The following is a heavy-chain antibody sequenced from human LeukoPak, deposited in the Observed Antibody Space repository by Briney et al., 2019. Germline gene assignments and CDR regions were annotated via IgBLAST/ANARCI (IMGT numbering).Heavy chain of an antibody. CDR3: ARLAKCTSTCRGKYWFFDL. J-gene: IGHJ2*01. D-gene: IGHD2-8*01. CDR2: ISHSGKS. V-gene: IGHV4-34*01. CDR1: GGSFSGYI. Sequence: SETLSLTCAVYGGSFSGYIWGWLRRAPGKGLEWIGEISHSGKSTHSPSLKSRVTTSVDTAKYQFSLQLTSVTAADTAVYYCARLAKCTSTCRGKYWFFDLWGRGTLVSVSS.